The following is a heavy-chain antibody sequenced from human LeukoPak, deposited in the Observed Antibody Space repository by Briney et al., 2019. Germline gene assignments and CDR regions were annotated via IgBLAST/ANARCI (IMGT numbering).Heavy chain of an antibody. CDR2: ISYDGSNK. Sequence: PGGSLRLSCAASGFTFSSYGMHWVRQAPGKGLEWVAVISYDGSNKYYADSVKGRFTISRDNSKNTLYLQMNSLRAEDTAVYYCAKEGDFEWLRSPGGYFDYWGQGTLVTVSS. CDR1: GFTFSSYG. V-gene: IGHV3-30*18. D-gene: IGHD5-12*01. J-gene: IGHJ4*02. CDR3: AKEGDFEWLRSPGGYFDY.